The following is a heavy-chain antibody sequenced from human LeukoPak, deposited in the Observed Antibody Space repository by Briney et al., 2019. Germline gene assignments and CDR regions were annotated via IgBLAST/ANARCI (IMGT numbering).Heavy chain of an antibody. CDR1: GYSISSGYY. V-gene: IGHV4-38-2*02. CDR2: IYHSGST. CDR3: ARRYREFDY. D-gene: IGHD5-12*01. Sequence: SETLSLTCTVSGYSISSGYYWGWIRQPPGEGLEWIGSIYHSGSTYYTPSLKSRVTISVDASKNQFSLKLSSVTAADTAVYYCARRYREFDYWGQGTLVTVSS. J-gene: IGHJ4*02.